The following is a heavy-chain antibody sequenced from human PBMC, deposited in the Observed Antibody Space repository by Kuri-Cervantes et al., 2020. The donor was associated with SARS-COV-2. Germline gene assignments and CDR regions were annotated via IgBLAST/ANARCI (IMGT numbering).Heavy chain of an antibody. CDR1: GGTFSSYA. D-gene: IGHD4-17*01. CDR3: ARGISATVTMEPVDY. Sequence: SVKVSCKASGGTFSSYAISWVRQAPGQGLEWMGGIIPILGIANYAQKFQGRVTITADKSTSTAYMELSSLRSEDTAVYYCARGISATVTMEPVDYWGQGTLVTVSS. CDR2: IIPILGIA. J-gene: IGHJ4*02. V-gene: IGHV1-69*10.